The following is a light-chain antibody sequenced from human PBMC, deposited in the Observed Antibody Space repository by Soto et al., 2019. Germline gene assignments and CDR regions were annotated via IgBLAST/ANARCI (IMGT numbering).Light chain of an antibody. Sequence: EIVMTQSPTTLSVSPGERATLSCRASRSIGSSLAWYQQKPGQAPRLLIYGASTRAAGIPARFSGSGSGTXXXXXXXXXQSEDFAVYYCQQYNNWPPWTFGQGTKVEIK. CDR2: GAS. CDR3: QQYNNWPPWT. J-gene: IGKJ1*01. CDR1: RSIGSS. V-gene: IGKV3-15*01.